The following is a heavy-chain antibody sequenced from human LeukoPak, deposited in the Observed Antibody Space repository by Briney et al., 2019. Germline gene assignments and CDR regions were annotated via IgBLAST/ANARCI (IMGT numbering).Heavy chain of an antibody. D-gene: IGHD3-22*01. Sequence: PSQTLSLTCTVSGGSISSGDYYWSWIRQPPGKGLEWIGYIYYSGSTYYNPSLKSRVTISVDTSKNQFSLKLSSVTAADTAVYYCARAWVPYYYDSSGYRDAAVEYFQHWGQGTLVTVSS. J-gene: IGHJ1*01. CDR2: IYYSGST. V-gene: IGHV4-30-4*01. CDR3: ARAWVPYYYDSSGYRDAAVEYFQH. CDR1: GGSISSGDYY.